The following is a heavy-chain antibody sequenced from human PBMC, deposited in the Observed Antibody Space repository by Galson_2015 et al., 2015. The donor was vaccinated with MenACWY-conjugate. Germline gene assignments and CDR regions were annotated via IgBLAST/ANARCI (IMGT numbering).Heavy chain of an antibody. J-gene: IGHJ4*02. V-gene: IGHV1-69*02. CDR1: GGTFSSYT. CDR3: ARGGGATVTSFGY. D-gene: IGHD4-17*01. Sequence: SVKVSCKASGGTFSSYTISWVRQAPGQGLEWMGRIIPILGIANYAQKFQGRVTITADKSTSTAYMELSSLRSEDTAVYYCARGGGATVTSFGYWGQGTLVTVSS. CDR2: IIPILGIA.